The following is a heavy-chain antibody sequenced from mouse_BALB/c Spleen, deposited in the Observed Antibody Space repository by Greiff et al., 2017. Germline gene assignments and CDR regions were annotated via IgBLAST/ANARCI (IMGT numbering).Heavy chain of an antibody. D-gene: IGHD2-1*01. CDR1: GFSLTGYG. J-gene: IGHJ4*01. CDR2: ISSGGST. Sequence: LQQSGPGLVAPSQSLSITCTVSGFSLTGYGVNWVRQTPEKRLEWVASISSGGSTYYPDSVKGRFTISRDNARNILYLQMSSLRSEDTAMYYCAREGGNYPYAMDYWGQGTSGTVSS. V-gene: IGHV5-6-5*01. CDR3: AREGGNYPYAMDY.